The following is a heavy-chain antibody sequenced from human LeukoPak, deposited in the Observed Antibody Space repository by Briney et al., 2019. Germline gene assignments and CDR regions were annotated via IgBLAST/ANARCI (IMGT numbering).Heavy chain of an antibody. CDR3: ARTTSMNYVGDAFHI. Sequence: GGSLRLSCAASGFTFSSYWMSWVRQAPGKGLVWVSRINSDGSGTTYADSVKGRFTISRDNAKSTLFLQMNSLRAEDTALYYCARTTSMNYVGDAFHIWAKGQWSPSPQ. CDR1: GFTFSSYW. J-gene: IGHJ3*02. D-gene: IGHD1-7*01. V-gene: IGHV3-74*01. CDR2: INSDGSGT.